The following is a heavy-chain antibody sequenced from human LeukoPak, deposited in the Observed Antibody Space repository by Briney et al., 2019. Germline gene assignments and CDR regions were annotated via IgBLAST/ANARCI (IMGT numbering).Heavy chain of an antibody. CDR3: AREGTQSGSSYYYYMDV. V-gene: IGHV1-69*13. Sequence: ASVKVSCKASGGTFSSYAISWVRQAPGQGLEWMGGIIPIFGTANYAQKFQGRVTITADESTSTAYMELSSLRSEDTAVYYCAREGTQSGSSYYYYMDVRGKGTTVTVSS. J-gene: IGHJ6*03. CDR2: IIPIFGTA. D-gene: IGHD1-1*01. CDR1: GGTFSSYA.